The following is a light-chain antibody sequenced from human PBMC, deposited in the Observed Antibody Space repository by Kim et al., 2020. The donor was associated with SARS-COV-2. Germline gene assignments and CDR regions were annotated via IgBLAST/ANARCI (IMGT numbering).Light chain of an antibody. CDR1: RLEVRY. Sequence: SYELTQPPSVSVSPGQTASISCSGDRLEVRYAYWYQQKPGQSPVLVIYQDSKRPVGIPERFSGSNSGNTATLTITGTQAMDEADYYCQAWDSSTAVFGGGTQLTVL. CDR3: QAWDSSTAV. V-gene: IGLV3-1*01. J-gene: IGLJ2*01. CDR2: QDS.